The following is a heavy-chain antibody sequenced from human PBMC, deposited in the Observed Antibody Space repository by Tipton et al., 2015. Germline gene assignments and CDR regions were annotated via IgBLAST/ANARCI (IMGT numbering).Heavy chain of an antibody. J-gene: IGHJ4*02. CDR1: GGSFNDFY. CDR2: INHVGDT. Sequence: GLVKPSETLSLTCTVPGGSFNDFYWSWIRQPPGKGLEWVGEINHVGDTNYNPSLKSRVTISVDTSKSRLSLTLTSVTAADTAVYYCARAYDYGDSPPGPLGYWGQGTLVTVSS. CDR3: ARAYDYGDSPPGPLGY. D-gene: IGHD4-17*01. V-gene: IGHV4-34*01.